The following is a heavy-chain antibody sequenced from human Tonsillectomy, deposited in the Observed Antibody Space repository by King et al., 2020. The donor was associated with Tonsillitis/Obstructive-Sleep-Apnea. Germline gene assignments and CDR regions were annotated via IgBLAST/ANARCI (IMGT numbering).Heavy chain of an antibody. CDR3: VRGGFDY. Sequence: VQLVESGGGLIQPGGSLRLSCAASGFTVSGYFLTWVRQVPGRGREWVAVIYTGGNTFYADSVRGRFTISRDNSENTLYLQMNNLRVEDTAVYYCVRGGFDYWGQGTLVTVSS. V-gene: IGHV3-53*01. D-gene: IGHD3-10*01. CDR2: IYTGGNT. J-gene: IGHJ4*02. CDR1: GFTVSGYF.